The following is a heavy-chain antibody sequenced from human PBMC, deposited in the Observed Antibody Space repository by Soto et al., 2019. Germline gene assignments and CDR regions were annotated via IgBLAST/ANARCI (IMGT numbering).Heavy chain of an antibody. V-gene: IGHV3-30*18. D-gene: IGHD5-12*01. J-gene: IGHJ4*02. CDR1: GFIFSSYG. Sequence: QVQLVESGGGVVQPGRSLRLSCAASGFIFSSYGMHWVRQAPGKGLEWVALISSDGSNKYYADSVKGRFTISRDNSESTVDLQMNSLRAEDTAVYYCAKDRSRGREMATINYWGQGTLVTVSS. CDR2: ISSDGSNK. CDR3: AKDRSRGREMATINY.